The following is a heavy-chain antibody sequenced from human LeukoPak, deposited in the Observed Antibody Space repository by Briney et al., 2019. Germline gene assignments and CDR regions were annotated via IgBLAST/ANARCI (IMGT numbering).Heavy chain of an antibody. Sequence: GGSLRLSCAASGFTFSSYGMHWVRQAPGKGLEWVAVISYDGSNKYYADSVKGRFTISRDNSKNTLYLQMNSLRAEDTAVYYCAKDLVVATVFDYWGQGTLVTVSS. CDR1: GFTFSSYG. CDR3: AKDLVVATVFDY. CDR2: ISYDGSNK. D-gene: IGHD1-26*01. V-gene: IGHV3-30*18. J-gene: IGHJ4*02.